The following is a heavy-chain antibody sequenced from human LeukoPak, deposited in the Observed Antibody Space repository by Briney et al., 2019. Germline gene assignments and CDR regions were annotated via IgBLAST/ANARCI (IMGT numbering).Heavy chain of an antibody. V-gene: IGHV4-34*01. J-gene: IGHJ5*02. D-gene: IGHD3-9*01. CDR1: GGSFSGYY. CDR2: INHSGST. CDR3: ARKKYYDILTGLYNWLDP. Sequence: PSETLSLTCAVYGGSFSGYYWSWIRQPPGKGLEWIGEINHSGSTNYNPSLKSRVTISVDTSKNQFSLKLSSVTAADTAVYYCARKKYYDILTGLYNWLDPWGQGTLVTVSS.